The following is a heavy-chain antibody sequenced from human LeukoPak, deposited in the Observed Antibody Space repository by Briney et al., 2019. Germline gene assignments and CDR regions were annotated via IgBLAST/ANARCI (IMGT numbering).Heavy chain of an antibody. D-gene: IGHD4-23*01. CDR3: AKDNNYGGKVGGYYYYYMDV. V-gene: IGHV3-43*01. CDR2: ISWDGGST. J-gene: IGHJ6*03. CDR1: GFTFDDYT. Sequence: GGSLRLSCAASGFTFDDYTMHWVRQAPGKGLEWVSLISWDGGSTYYADSVKGRFTISRDNSKNSLYPQMNSLRTKDTALYYCAKDNNYGGKVGGYYYYYMDVWGKGTTVTISS.